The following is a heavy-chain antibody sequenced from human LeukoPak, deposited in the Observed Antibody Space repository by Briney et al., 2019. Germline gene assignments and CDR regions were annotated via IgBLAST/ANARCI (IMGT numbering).Heavy chain of an antibody. V-gene: IGHV4-39*07. CDR3: ARGHCSSTSCYPSNAFDI. Sequence: SETLSLTCTVSGGSITSSAYYWGWIRQPPGRGLEWIGSIYYSGITFYNPSLKSRVTISVDTSKNQFSLKLSSVTAADTAVYYCARGHCSSTSCYPSNAFDIWGQGTMVTVSS. D-gene: IGHD2-2*01. J-gene: IGHJ3*02. CDR1: GGSITSSAYY. CDR2: IYYSGIT.